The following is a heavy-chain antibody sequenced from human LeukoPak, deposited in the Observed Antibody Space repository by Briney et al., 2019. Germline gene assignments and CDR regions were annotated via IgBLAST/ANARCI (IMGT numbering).Heavy chain of an antibody. J-gene: IGHJ1*01. CDR3: ARLRAAREYFQH. Sequence: PSETLSLTCTVSGGSISSSSYYWGWIRQPPGKGLEWIGSIYYSGSTYYNPSLKSRVTISVDTSKNQFPLKLSSVTAADTAVYYCARLRAAREYFQHWGQGTLVTVSS. V-gene: IGHV4-39*01. CDR1: GGSISSSSYY. D-gene: IGHD6-6*01. CDR2: IYYSGST.